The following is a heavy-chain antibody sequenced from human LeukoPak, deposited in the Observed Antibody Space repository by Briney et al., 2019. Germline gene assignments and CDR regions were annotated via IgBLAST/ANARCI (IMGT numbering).Heavy chain of an antibody. CDR2: NSANNDNT. Sequence: SVKVSCKASGYTFKIYGISWVRQAPGQGLEWMGWNSANNDNTNYAQKLQGRVTMTTDTSTSTAYMELRSLRSDDTAVYYCARVGYYDSSGYHNWFDPWGQGTLVTVSS. CDR3: ARVGYYDSSGYHNWFDP. D-gene: IGHD3-22*01. J-gene: IGHJ5*02. CDR1: GYTFKIYG. V-gene: IGHV1-18*01.